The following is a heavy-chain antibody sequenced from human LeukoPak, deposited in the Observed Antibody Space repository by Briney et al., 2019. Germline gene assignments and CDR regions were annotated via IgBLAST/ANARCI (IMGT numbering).Heavy chain of an antibody. CDR3: ARVSWPYNWNYVWFDP. Sequence: ASVKVSCKASGYPFTAYYMHWVRQAPGQGLEWMGWINPNSGGTNYAQKFQGRVTMTRGTSISTAYMELSRLRSDDTAVYYCARVSWPYNWNYVWFDPWGQGTLVTVSS. J-gene: IGHJ5*02. D-gene: IGHD1-7*01. V-gene: IGHV1-2*02. CDR2: INPNSGGT. CDR1: GYPFTAYY.